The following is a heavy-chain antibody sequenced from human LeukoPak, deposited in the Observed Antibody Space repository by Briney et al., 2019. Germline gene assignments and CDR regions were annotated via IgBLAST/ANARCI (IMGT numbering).Heavy chain of an antibody. J-gene: IGHJ4*02. D-gene: IGHD3-10*01. V-gene: IGHV4-34*01. CDR2: INHSGST. Sequence: SSEALSLTCAVYGGSFSGNYWSWIRQPPGKGLEWIGEINHSGSTNYNPSLKSRITISVDTSRNQFSLKLSSVTAADTAVYYCARGNAAGYYGSASHDYWGQGTLVTVSS. CDR3: ARGNAAGYYGSASHDY. CDR1: GGSFSGNY.